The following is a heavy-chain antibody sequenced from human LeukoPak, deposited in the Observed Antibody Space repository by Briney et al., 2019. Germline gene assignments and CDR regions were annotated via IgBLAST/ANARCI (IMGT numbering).Heavy chain of an antibody. CDR1: GFTFSSYE. D-gene: IGHD3-10*01. J-gene: IGHJ6*03. CDR2: ISSSGSTI. CDR3: ARGAQMTISGTYYYYYMDV. V-gene: IGHV3-48*03. Sequence: PGGSLRLSCAASGFTFSSYEMNWVRQAPGKGLEWVSYISSSGSTIYYADSVKGRFTISRDNAKNSLYLQMNSLRAEDTAVYYCARGAQMTISGTYYYYYMDVWGKGTTVTISS.